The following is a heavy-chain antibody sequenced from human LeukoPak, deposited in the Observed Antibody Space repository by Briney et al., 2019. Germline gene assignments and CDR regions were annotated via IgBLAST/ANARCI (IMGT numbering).Heavy chain of an antibody. CDR2: IYHSGGT. J-gene: IGHJ4*02. CDR3: ARGRDGYNLAHLDY. V-gene: IGHV4-30-2*01. Sequence: SETLSLTCAVSGGSISSGGYSWSWIRQPPGKGLEWIGYIYHSGGTYYNPSLKSRVAISVDRSKNQFSLKLSSVTAADTAVYYCARGRDGYNLAHLDYWGQGTLVTVSS. D-gene: IGHD5-24*01. CDR1: GGSISSGGYS.